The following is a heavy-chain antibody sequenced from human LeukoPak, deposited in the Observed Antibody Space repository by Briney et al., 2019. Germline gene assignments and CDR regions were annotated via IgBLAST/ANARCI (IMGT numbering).Heavy chain of an antibody. Sequence: GGSLRLSCAASGFIFSDYSMSWIRQAPGKGLEWVSYISTHSTYTHYADSVRGRFTISRDNAKNSLYLQMNSLRAEDTAVYYCATYYYASGSSDWGQGTLVAVSS. CDR2: ISTHSTYT. CDR3: ATYYYASGSSD. J-gene: IGHJ4*02. CDR1: GFIFSDYS. D-gene: IGHD3-10*01. V-gene: IGHV3-11*03.